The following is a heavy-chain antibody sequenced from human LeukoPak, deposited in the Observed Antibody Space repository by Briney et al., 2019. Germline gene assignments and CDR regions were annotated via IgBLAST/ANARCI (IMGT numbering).Heavy chain of an antibody. CDR1: GGTFSSYA. D-gene: IGHD2-2*01. CDR2: IIPIFGTA. CDR3: AKDGTDIVVVPAARKPDY. J-gene: IGHJ4*02. Sequence: SVKVSCKASGGTFSSYAISWVRQAPGQGLEWMGGIIPIFGTANYAQKFQGRVTITTDESTSTAYMELSSLRSEDTAVYYCAKDGTDIVVVPAARKPDYWGQGTLVTVSS. V-gene: IGHV1-69*05.